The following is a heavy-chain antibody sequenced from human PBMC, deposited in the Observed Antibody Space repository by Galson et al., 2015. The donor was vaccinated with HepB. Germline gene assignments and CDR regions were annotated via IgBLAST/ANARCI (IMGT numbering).Heavy chain of an antibody. V-gene: IGHV4-31*03. D-gene: IGHD6-13*01. Sequence: TLSLTCTVSGGSISSGGYYWSWIRQHPGKGLEWIGYIYYSGSTYYNPSLKSRVTISVDTSKNQFSLKLSSVTAADTAVYYCARGEQQLVQNYYYYYGMDVWGQGTMVTVSS. CDR3: ARGEQQLVQNYYYYYGMDV. CDR2: IYYSGST. J-gene: IGHJ6*02. CDR1: GGSISSGGYY.